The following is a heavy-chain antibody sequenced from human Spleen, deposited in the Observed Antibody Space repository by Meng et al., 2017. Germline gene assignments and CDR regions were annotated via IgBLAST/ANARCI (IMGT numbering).Heavy chain of an antibody. Sequence: LEPGAGLVKPSQTPFPTCSVSGGSINSGGYFCNLRRQHPEKVVELIGYGYYNYNTYHNPSLKSRVTISVDTSKNKFSLELSSVTAADTAVYYCARDTSGSAYFDYWGQGTLVTVSS. D-gene: IGHD3-10*01. CDR1: GGSINSGGYF. J-gene: IGHJ4*02. CDR2: GYYNYNT. V-gene: IGHV4-31*03. CDR3: ARDTSGSAYFDY.